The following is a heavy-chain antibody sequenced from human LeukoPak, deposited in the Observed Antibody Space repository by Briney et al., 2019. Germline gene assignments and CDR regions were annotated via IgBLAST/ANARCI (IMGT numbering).Heavy chain of an antibody. CDR2: IYYSGST. Sequence: TSETLSLTCTVSGGSISSYYWSWIRQPPGKGLEWIGYIYYSGSTNYNPSLKSRVTMSVDTSKNQFSLKLSSVTAADTAVYYCARGGSHKWLVGPFDYWGQGTLVTVSS. CDR3: ARGGSHKWLVGPFDY. V-gene: IGHV4-59*01. D-gene: IGHD6-19*01. CDR1: GGSISSYY. J-gene: IGHJ4*02.